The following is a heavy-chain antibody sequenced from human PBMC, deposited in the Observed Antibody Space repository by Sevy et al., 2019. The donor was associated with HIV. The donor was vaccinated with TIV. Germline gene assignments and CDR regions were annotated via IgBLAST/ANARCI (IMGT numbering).Heavy chain of an antibody. V-gene: IGHV3-30-3*01. J-gene: IGHJ6*02. Sequence: GGCLRLSCAASGFALSNYYAMHWVRQAPGKGLEWVALISYDGSDKYDADSVKGRFTISRDNFKNTLYLQMNSLTTEDTAVYYCARPRANYVDYYFFYAMDVWGQGTTVTVSS. CDR3: ARPRANYVDYYFFYAMDV. CDR2: ISYDGSDK. CDR1: GFALSNYYA. D-gene: IGHD4-17*01.